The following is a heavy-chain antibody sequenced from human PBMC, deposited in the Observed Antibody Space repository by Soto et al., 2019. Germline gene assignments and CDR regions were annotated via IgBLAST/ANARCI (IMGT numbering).Heavy chain of an antibody. CDR2: VIPIFGTA. Sequence: GASVKVSCKASGGTFSSYAISWVRQAPGQGLEWMGGVIPIFGTANYAQKFQGRVTITADKSTSTAYMELSSLRSEDTAVYYCAREPGYDFWSGYSDGMDVWGQGTTVTVSS. V-gene: IGHV1-69*06. CDR3: AREPGYDFWSGYSDGMDV. D-gene: IGHD3-3*01. CDR1: GGTFSSYA. J-gene: IGHJ6*02.